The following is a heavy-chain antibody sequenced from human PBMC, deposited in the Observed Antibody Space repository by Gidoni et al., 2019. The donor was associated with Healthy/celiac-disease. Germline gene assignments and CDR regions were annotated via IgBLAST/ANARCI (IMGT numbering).Heavy chain of an antibody. CDR3: ARVNYDFWSGSYYGMDV. CDR2: ISSSGSTI. J-gene: IGHJ6*02. D-gene: IGHD3-3*01. Sequence: EVQLVESGGGLVQPGGSLRLSCAASGFTFSSYEMNWVRQAPGKGLEWVSYISSSGSTIYYADSVKGRFTISRDNAKNSLYLQMNSLRAEDTAVYYCARVNYDFWSGSYYGMDVWGQGTTVTVSS. V-gene: IGHV3-48*03. CDR1: GFTFSSYE.